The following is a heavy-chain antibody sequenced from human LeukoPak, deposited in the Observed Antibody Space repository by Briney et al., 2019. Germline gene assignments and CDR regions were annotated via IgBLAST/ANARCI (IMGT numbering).Heavy chain of an antibody. CDR1: GFTFSAYW. D-gene: IGHD3-22*01. J-gene: IGHJ4*02. V-gene: IGHV3-30-3*01. CDR2: ISYDGSNK. Sequence: GGSLRLSCVASGFTFSAYWMHWVRQAPGKGLEWVAVISYDGSNKYYADSVKGRFTISRDNSKNTLYLQMNSLRAEDTAVYYCAREGDSSGYYFDYWGQGTLVTVSS. CDR3: AREGDSSGYYFDY.